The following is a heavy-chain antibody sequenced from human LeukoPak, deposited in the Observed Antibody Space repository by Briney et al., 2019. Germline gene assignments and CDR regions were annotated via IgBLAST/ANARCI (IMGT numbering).Heavy chain of an antibody. Sequence: GGSLRLSCAASGFTFSSYAMSWVRQAPGKGLEWVSYISSSSSAIYYTDSVKGRFTISRDNAKSSLYLQMNSLRAEDTAVYYCARGAASGTSRFDYWGQGTLVTVSS. J-gene: IGHJ4*02. D-gene: IGHD6-13*01. CDR3: ARGAASGTSRFDY. CDR2: ISSSSSAI. V-gene: IGHV3-48*01. CDR1: GFTFSSYA.